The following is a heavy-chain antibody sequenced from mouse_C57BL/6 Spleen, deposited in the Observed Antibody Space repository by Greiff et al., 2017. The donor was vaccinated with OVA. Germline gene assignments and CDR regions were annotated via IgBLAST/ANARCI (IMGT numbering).Heavy chain of an antibody. D-gene: IGHD1-1*01. J-gene: IGHJ4*01. CDR1: GFSLTSYG. CDR3: AKNDGSSYDAMDY. Sequence: VHLVESGPGLVQPSQSLSITCTVSGFSLTSYGVHWVRQSPGKGLEWLGVIWRGGSTDYNAAFMSRLSITTDNSKSQVFFKMNSLQADDTAIYYCAKNDGSSYDAMDYWGQGTSVTVSS. CDR2: IWRGGST. V-gene: IGHV2-5*01.